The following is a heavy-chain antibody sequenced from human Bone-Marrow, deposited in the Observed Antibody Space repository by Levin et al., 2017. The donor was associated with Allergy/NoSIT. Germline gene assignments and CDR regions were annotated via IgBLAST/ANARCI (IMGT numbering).Heavy chain of an antibody. V-gene: IGHV1-18*01. CDR3: ARDLEYGYSAGWFDH. D-gene: IGHD5-24*01. CDR1: GYTFSNSG. CDR2: ISAHSGNA. J-gene: IGHJ5*02. Sequence: ASVKVSCKTSGYTFSNSGVNWVRQAPGQGPEWLGRISAHSGNANYAPRIQGRVTMTADISTSTAYMELRSLRSDDTALYYCARDLEYGYSAGWFDHWGQGTLVTVSS.